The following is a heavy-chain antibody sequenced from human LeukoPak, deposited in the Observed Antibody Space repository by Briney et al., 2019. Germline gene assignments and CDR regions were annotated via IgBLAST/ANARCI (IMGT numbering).Heavy chain of an antibody. J-gene: IGHJ6*03. V-gene: IGHV4-4*02. CDR3: ARDQIAVADYYYYMDV. CDR2: IYHSGST. CDR1: GFTFSSYW. Sequence: GSLRLSCAASGFTFSSYWMSWVRQPPGKGLEWIGEIYHSGSTNYNPSLKSRVTISVDKSKNQFSLKLSSVTAADTAVYYCARDQIAVADYYYYMDVWGKGTTVTVSS. D-gene: IGHD6-19*01.